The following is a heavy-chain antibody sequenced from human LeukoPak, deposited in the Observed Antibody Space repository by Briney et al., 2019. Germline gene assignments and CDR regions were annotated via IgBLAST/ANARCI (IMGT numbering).Heavy chain of an antibody. Sequence: SVKVSCKASGYTFTSYAMNWVRQAPGQGLEWMGGIIPILVTANYAQKFQGRVTITADESRGTAYMELSSLRSEDTAVYYCAREYSGSTVWFDPWGQGTLVTVSS. V-gene: IGHV1-69*13. CDR2: IIPILVTA. CDR3: AREYSGSTVWFDP. CDR1: GYTFTSYA. J-gene: IGHJ5*02. D-gene: IGHD1-26*01.